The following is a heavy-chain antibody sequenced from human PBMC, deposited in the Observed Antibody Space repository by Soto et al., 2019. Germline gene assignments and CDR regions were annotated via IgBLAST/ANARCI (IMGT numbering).Heavy chain of an antibody. CDR2: ISSSSSYT. D-gene: IGHD2-2*02. J-gene: IGHJ6*02. CDR3: AGLGYCSSTSCYTGMDV. V-gene: IGHV3-11*06. Sequence: QVQLVESGGGLVKPGGSLRLSCAASGFTFSDYYMSWIRQAPGKGLEWVSYISSSSSYTNYADSVKGRFTISRDNAKNSLYLQMTGLRAGDTVVYYCAGLGYCSSTSCYTGMDVWGQGTTVPVSS. CDR1: GFTFSDYY.